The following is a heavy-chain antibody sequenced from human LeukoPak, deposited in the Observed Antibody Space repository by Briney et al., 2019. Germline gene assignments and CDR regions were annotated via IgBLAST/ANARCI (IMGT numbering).Heavy chain of an antibody. CDR2: MNPNSGNT. D-gene: IGHD6-19*01. CDR1: AYTFTSCD. Sequence: VASVKVSCKASAYTFTSCDINWVRQATGQGLEWIGWMNPNSGNTGYGQSFPGRVTMTRDNSISTAYMELSNLRSEDTAIYYCTRGSSGRRDYWGQGTLVTASS. CDR3: TRGSSGRRDY. V-gene: IGHV1-8*01. J-gene: IGHJ4*02.